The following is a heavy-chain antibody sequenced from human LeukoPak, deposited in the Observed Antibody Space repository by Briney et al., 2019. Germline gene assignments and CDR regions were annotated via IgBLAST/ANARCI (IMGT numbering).Heavy chain of an antibody. D-gene: IGHD3-16*01. Sequence: GGSLRLSCAASGFTFSSYSMNWVRQAPGKGLEWVSSISGSSSYIYYADSVKGRFTISRDNAKNSLYLQMNSLRAEDTAVYYCARDGALDYGMDVWGQGTTVTVSS. J-gene: IGHJ6*02. CDR2: ISGSSSYI. CDR1: GFTFSSYS. V-gene: IGHV3-21*01. CDR3: ARDGALDYGMDV.